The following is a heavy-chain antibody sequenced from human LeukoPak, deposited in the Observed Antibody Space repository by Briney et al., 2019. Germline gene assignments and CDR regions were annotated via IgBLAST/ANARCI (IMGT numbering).Heavy chain of an antibody. CDR1: GGTFSSYA. Sequence: ASVKVSCKASGGTFSSYAINWVRQAPAQGLEWMGGIIPIFGTANYAQKFQGRVTITADESTSTAYMELSSLRSEDTAVYYCASTDSSGYADYYYGMDVWGQGTTVTVSS. CDR3: ASTDSSGYADYYYGMDV. J-gene: IGHJ6*02. D-gene: IGHD3-22*01. CDR2: IIPIFGTA. V-gene: IGHV1-69*01.